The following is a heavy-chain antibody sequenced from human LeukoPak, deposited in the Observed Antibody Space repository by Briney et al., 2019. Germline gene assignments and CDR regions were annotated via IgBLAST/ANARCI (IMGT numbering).Heavy chain of an antibody. CDR3: AKDRETTASGTFDY. V-gene: IGHV3-30*18. CDR1: GFTFSNYG. Sequence: GGSLRLSCAASGFTFSNYGMHCVRQAPGKGLEWVAGISEDGINKYYADSVKGRFTISRDNSNNTLFLQMNSLRAEDTAVYYCAKDRETTASGTFDYWGHGSLVTVSS. J-gene: IGHJ4*01. CDR2: ISEDGINK. D-gene: IGHD1-14*01.